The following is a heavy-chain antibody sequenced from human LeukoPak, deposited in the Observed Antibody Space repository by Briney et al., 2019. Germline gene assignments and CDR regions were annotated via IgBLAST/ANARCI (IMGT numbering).Heavy chain of an antibody. D-gene: IGHD6-19*01. Sequence: ASVKVSRKASGYTFTSYDINWVRQATGQGLEWMGWMNPNSGNTGYAQKFQGRVTITRNTSISTAYMDLSSLRSDDTAVYYCARRAVAYYYSYYMDVWGKGTTVTASS. CDR1: GYTFTSYD. V-gene: IGHV1-8*03. CDR2: MNPNSGNT. J-gene: IGHJ6*03. CDR3: ARRAVAYYYSYYMDV.